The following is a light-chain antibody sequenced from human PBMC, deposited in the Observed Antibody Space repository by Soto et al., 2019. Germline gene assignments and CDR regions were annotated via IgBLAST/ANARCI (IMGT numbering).Light chain of an antibody. CDR2: IDGSGCY. V-gene: IGLV4-60*02. CDR1: SGHSSYI. Sequence: QLVLTQSSSASASLGSSVKLTCTLSSGHSSYIIAWHQQQPGKAPRYLMKIDGSGCYNKGSGVPDRFSGSSSGPDRYLTISNLQFDDEADYYCETWDSNTRVFGGGTKVTVL. CDR3: ETWDSNTRV. J-gene: IGLJ3*02.